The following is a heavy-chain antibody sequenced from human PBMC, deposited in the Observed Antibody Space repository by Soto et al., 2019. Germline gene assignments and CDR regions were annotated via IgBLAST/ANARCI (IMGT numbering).Heavy chain of an antibody. CDR2: IIPILGIA. Sequence: QVQLVQSGAEVKKPGSSVKVSCKASGGTFSSYTISWVRQAPGQGLEWMGRIIPILGIANYAQKFQGRVTITEDKSTSTAYMELSSLRSEDTAVYYCARGVGGTPSYFDYWGQGTLVTVSS. CDR1: GGTFSSYT. J-gene: IGHJ4*02. D-gene: IGHD2-15*01. CDR3: ARGVGGTPSYFDY. V-gene: IGHV1-69*02.